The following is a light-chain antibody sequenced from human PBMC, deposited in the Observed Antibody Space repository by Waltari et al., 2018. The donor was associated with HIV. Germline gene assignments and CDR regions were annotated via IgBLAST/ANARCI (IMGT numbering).Light chain of an antibody. V-gene: IGLV2-23*02. J-gene: IGLJ2*01. CDR3: CSYAGSSTFVV. Sequence: QSALTQPASVSGSPGQSIPLSCTGPSSDVGRYNLVSWYQQNPGKAPKLMISEVSKRPSGVSNRCSGSKSGNTASLTISGLQAEDEADYYCCSYAGSSTFVVFGGGTKLTVL. CDR2: EVS. CDR1: SSDVGRYNL.